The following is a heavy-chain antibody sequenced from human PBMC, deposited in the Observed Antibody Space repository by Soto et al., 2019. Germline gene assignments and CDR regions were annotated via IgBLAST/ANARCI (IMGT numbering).Heavy chain of an antibody. CDR3: ARVLGYCISTSCPISYYYYGMDV. CDR2: IYYSGST. CDR1: GGSISSYY. J-gene: IGHJ6*02. Sequence: SETLSLTCTVSGGSISSYYLSWIRQPPGKGLEWIGYIYYSGSTNYNPSLKSRVTISVDTSKNQFSLKLSSVTAADTAVYYCARVLGYCISTSCPISYYYYGMDVWGQGTTVTVSS. V-gene: IGHV4-59*01. D-gene: IGHD2-2*01.